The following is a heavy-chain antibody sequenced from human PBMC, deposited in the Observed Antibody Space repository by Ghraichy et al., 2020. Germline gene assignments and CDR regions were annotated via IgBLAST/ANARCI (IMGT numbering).Heavy chain of an antibody. CDR3: VKDYQITSPLFFEN. V-gene: IGHV3-23*01. J-gene: IGHJ4*01. CDR2: LIENGVDT. D-gene: IGHD3-16*01. CDR1: GLTFRNHA. Sequence: GGSLRLSCAASGLTFRNHAMSWVRQAPGKGLEWVSGLIENGVDTYYADSVKGRFTISRDNFQNTMYLQMNSLRAEDTATYYCVKDYQITSPLFFENWGHGTLVTVSS.